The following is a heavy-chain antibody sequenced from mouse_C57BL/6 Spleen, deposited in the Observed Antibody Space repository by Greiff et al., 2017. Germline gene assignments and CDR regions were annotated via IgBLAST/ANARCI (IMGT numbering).Heavy chain of an antibody. D-gene: IGHD2-1*01. V-gene: IGHV5-9-1*02. CDR1: GFTFSSYA. Sequence: EVQRVESGEGLVKPGGSLKLSCAASGFTFSSYAMSWVRQTPEKRLEWVAYISSGGDYIYYADTVKGRFTISRDNARNTLYLQMSSLKSEDTAMYYCTRDYYGNRYWYFDVWGTGTTVTVSS. CDR3: TRDYYGNRYWYFDV. CDR2: ISSGGDYI. J-gene: IGHJ1*03.